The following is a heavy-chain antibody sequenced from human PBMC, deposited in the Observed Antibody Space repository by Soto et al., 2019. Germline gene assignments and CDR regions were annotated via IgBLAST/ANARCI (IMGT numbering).Heavy chain of an antibody. D-gene: IGHD3-16*01. J-gene: IGHJ4*02. Sequence: ASVKVTCKASGYTFTSYAIHWVRQAPGQRLEWLGWINAGNGNTKYSQKFQGRVTITRDTSASTAYMELSSLRSEDTAVYYCARDRLFDYWGQGTLGTGSS. V-gene: IGHV1-3*01. CDR2: INAGNGNT. CDR1: GYTFTSYA. CDR3: ARDRLFDY.